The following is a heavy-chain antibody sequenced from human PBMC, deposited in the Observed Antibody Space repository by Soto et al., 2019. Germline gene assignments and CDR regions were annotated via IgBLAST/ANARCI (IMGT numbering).Heavy chain of an antibody. CDR1: GGSCSGYY. Sequence: QVQLQQWGAGLLKPSETLSLTCAVYGGSCSGYYWSWIRQPPGKGLEWIGEINHSGSTNYNPSLKSRVTISVDTSKNQFSLKLSSVTAADTAVYYCARERIRFGFDYWGQGTLVTVSS. J-gene: IGHJ4*02. CDR3: ARERIRFGFDY. D-gene: IGHD3-3*01. CDR2: INHSGST. V-gene: IGHV4-34*01.